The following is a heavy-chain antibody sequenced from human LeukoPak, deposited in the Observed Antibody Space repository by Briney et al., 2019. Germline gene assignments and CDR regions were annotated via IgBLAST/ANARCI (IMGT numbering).Heavy chain of an antibody. CDR1: GGSFSGYY. J-gene: IGHJ4*02. CDR3: ARSIVGAIFDY. Sequence: SETLSLTCAVYGGSFSGYYWSWIRQPAGKGLEWIGRIYTSGSTNYNPSLKSRVTTSVDTSKNQFSLKLSSVTAADTAVYYCARSIVGAIFDYWGQGTLVTVSS. V-gene: IGHV4-59*10. CDR2: IYTSGST. D-gene: IGHD1-26*01.